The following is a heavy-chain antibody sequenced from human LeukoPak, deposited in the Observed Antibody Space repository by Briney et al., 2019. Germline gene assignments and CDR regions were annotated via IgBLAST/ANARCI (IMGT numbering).Heavy chain of an antibody. CDR3: ARDRTYYGSGSYSY. J-gene: IGHJ4*02. CDR2: INTSSGGT. V-gene: IGHV1-2*02. Sequence: GASVKVSCKASGYTFTGYYMHWVRQAPGQGLEWMGWINTSSGGTKYAQKFQGRVTMTRDTSISTAYMELSRLRSDDTAVYYWARDRTYYGSGSYSYWGQGTLVTVAS. CDR1: GYTFTGYY. D-gene: IGHD3-10*01.